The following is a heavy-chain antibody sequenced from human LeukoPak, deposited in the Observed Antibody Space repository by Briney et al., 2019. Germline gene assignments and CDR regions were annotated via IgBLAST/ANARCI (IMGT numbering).Heavy chain of an antibody. CDR3: ARVGYSRNNWFDP. D-gene: IGHD6-13*01. J-gene: IGHJ5*02. Sequence: PSETLSLTCTVSGGSISSYYWSWIRQPPGKGLEWIGYIYYSESTNYNPSLKSRVTISVDTSKNQFSLKLSSVTAADTAVYYCARVGYSRNNWFDPWGQGTLVTVSS. V-gene: IGHV4-59*01. CDR1: GGSISSYY. CDR2: IYYSEST.